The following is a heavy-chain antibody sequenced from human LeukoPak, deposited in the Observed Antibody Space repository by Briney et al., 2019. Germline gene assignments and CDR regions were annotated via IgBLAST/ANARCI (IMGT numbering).Heavy chain of an antibody. CDR3: ARDPEWPPRHPIEGFDS. V-gene: IGHV3-74*01. CDR1: GFNFRDQW. J-gene: IGHJ3*02. CDR2: INFDGSDR. D-gene: IGHD3-3*01. Sequence: GGPLRLSCAVIGFNFRDQWMRWVRQGPGKGLVWVSGINFDGSDRRYADSVKGRFTISRDNAKSTMYLQMNSLRAEDTAVYYCARDPEWPPRHPIEGFDSWGQARKVT.